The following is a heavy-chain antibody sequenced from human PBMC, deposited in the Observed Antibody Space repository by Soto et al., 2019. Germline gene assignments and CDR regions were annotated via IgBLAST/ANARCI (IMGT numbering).Heavy chain of an antibody. V-gene: IGHV3-72*01. CDR1: GFTFSDHY. CDR2: TRNKANSYTT. CDR3: AVVGADVGVADY. Sequence: GGSLRLSCAASGFTFSDHYMDWVRQAPGKGLEWVGRTRNKANSYTTEYAASVKGRFTISRDDSKNSLYLQMNSLKTEDTAVYYCAVVGADVGVADYWGQGTLVTVSS. J-gene: IGHJ4*02. D-gene: IGHD2-15*01.